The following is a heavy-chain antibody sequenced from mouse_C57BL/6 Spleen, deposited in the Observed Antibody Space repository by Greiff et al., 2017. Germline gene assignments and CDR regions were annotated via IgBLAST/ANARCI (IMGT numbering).Heavy chain of an antibody. CDR1: GYTFTDYE. CDR2: IDPETGGT. Sequence: VQLQQSGAELVRPGASVTLSCKASGYTFTDYEMHWVKQTPVHSLEWIGAIDPETGGTAYNQKFKGKAILTADKSSSTAYMELRSLTSEDSAVYYCTRSDYGSSPFAYWGQGTLVTVSA. CDR3: TRSDYGSSPFAY. V-gene: IGHV1-15*01. D-gene: IGHD1-1*01. J-gene: IGHJ3*01.